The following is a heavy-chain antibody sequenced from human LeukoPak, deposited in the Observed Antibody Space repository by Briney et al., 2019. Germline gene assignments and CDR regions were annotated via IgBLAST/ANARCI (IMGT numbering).Heavy chain of an antibody. V-gene: IGHV3-21*01. Sequence: GGSLRLSCAASGFTFSSYSMNWVRQAPGKGLEWVSSISSSSSYIYYADSMKGRLTISRDNAKNSLYLQMNSLRAEDTAVYYCARILKDYYYYYMDVWGKGTTVTVSS. CDR3: ARILKDYYYYYMDV. CDR1: GFTFSSYS. CDR2: ISSSSSYI. J-gene: IGHJ6*03.